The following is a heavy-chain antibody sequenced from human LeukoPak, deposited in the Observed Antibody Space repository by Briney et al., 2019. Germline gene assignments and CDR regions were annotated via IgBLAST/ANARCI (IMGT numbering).Heavy chain of an antibody. D-gene: IGHD3-22*01. J-gene: IGHJ4*02. CDR2: IYTSGST. V-gene: IGHV4-61*02. CDR1: GGSISSGSYY. Sequence: PSETLSLTCTVSGGSISSGSYYWSWIRQPAGKGLEWIGRIYTSGSTNYNPSLKSRVTISVDTSKNQFSLKLSSVTAADTAVYYCAREDYYDSSGYYFDYWGQGTPVTVSS. CDR3: AREDYYDSSGYYFDY.